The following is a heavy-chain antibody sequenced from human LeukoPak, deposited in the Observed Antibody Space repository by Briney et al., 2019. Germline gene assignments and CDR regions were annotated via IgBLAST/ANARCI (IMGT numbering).Heavy chain of an antibody. CDR3: ARGLYGDSYGYYFDY. Sequence: PSETLSLTCTVSGDSITGYYWGWIRQPPGKGLEWIGNIYYTGNTYYNPSLKSRVTISLDTSKNQFSLKLSSVTAADTAVYYCARGLYGDSYGYYFDYWGQGTLVTVSS. D-gene: IGHD5-18*01. J-gene: IGHJ4*02. CDR2: IYYTGNT. V-gene: IGHV4-39*07. CDR1: GDSITGYY.